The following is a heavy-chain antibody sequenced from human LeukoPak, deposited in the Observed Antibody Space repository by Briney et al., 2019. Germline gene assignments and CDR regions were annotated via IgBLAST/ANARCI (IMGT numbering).Heavy chain of an antibody. D-gene: IGHD3-9*01. V-gene: IGHV3-23*01. CDR1: GFTFGRYA. CDR2: ISGGAVTT. J-gene: IGHJ5*02. Sequence: GGSLRLSCVASGFTFGRYAMNWVRQAPGKGLEWVSSISGGAVTTKYSDSVKGRFTISRDNSKNTLSLQMNSLSAEDSAVYYCGKDDQGYHKGFDPWGRGPVVTVS. CDR3: GKDDQGYHKGFDP.